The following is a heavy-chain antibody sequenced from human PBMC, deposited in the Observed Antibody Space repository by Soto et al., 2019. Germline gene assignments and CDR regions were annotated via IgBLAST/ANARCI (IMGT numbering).Heavy chain of an antibody. Sequence: PSETLSLTCTVFGGSISSYYRSWIRQPPGKGLEWIGYIYYSGSTNYNPSLKSRVTISVDTSKNQFSLKLSSVTAADTAVYYCARLNPTKVTFRRWDYYYYLDIWGKGTTVTVSS. CDR2: IYYSGST. CDR1: GGSISSYY. CDR3: ARLNPTKVTFRRWDYYYYLDI. D-gene: IGHD4-17*01. V-gene: IGHV4-59*01. J-gene: IGHJ6*03.